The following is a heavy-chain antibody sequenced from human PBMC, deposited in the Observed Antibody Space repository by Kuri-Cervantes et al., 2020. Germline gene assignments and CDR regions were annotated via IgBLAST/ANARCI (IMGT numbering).Heavy chain of an antibody. Sequence: GESLKISCVASGFTFSNFWMSWVRQAPGKGLEWVANVNKDVSETYYVDSVEGRFTISRDNAKNSLYLQINSLRAEDTAVYYCARDSFRGRIAVAGRADAFDIWGQGTMVTVSS. CDR3: ARDSFRGRIAVAGRADAFDI. V-gene: IGHV3-7*01. D-gene: IGHD6-19*01. J-gene: IGHJ3*02. CDR1: GFTFSNFW. CDR2: VNKDVSET.